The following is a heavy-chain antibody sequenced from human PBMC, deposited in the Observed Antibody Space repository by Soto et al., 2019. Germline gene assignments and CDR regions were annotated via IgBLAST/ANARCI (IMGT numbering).Heavy chain of an antibody. J-gene: IGHJ4*02. Sequence: ASVKVSCTASGYTFTSYGISWVRQAPGQGLEWMGWISAYNGNTNYAQKLQGRVTMTTDTSTSTAYMELRSLRSDDTAVYYCARESFVDTAMVIEYWGQGTLVTVS. D-gene: IGHD5-18*01. CDR1: GYTFTSYG. CDR2: ISAYNGNT. CDR3: ARESFVDTAMVIEY. V-gene: IGHV1-18*01.